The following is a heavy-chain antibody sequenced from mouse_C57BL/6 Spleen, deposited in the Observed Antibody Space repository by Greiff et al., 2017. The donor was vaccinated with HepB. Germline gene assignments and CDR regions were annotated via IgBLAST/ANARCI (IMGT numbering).Heavy chain of an antibody. CDR3: ARGDYDAY. D-gene: IGHD2-4*01. J-gene: IGHJ2*01. CDR2: IYPGDGDT. CDR1: GYAFSSSC. V-gene: IGHV1-82*01. Sequence: LMEPGASVKISCKASGYAFSSSCMNWVKQRPGKGLEWIGRIYPGDGDTNYNGKFKGKATLTADKSSSTAYMQLSSLTSEDSAVYFCARGDYDAYWGQGTTLTVSS.